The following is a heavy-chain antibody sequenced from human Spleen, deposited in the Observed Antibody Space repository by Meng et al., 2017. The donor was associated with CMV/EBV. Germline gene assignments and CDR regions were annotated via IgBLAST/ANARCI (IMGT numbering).Heavy chain of an antibody. J-gene: IGHJ4*02. CDR1: GFTFSSYE. CDR2: ISSSGSTI. CDR3: ARVSQFWRGYYTDY. V-gene: IGHV3-48*03. Sequence: GESLKISCAASGFTFSSYEMNWVRQAPGKGLEWVSYISSSGSTIYYADSVKGRFTISRDNAKNSLYLQMNSLRAEDTAVYYCARVSQFWRGYYTDYWGQGTLVTVSS. D-gene: IGHD3-3*01.